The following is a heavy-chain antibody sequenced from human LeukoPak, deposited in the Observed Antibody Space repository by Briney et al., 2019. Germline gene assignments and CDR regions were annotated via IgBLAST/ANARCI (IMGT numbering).Heavy chain of an antibody. CDR2: SIPIFGTA. D-gene: IGHD5-24*01. J-gene: IGHJ4*02. V-gene: IGHV1-69*05. Sequence: ASVKVSCKASGGTFSSYAISWVRQAPGQGLEWMGRSIPIFGTANYAQKFQGRVTITTDESTSTAYTELSSLRSEDTAVYYCARDLGDGYNPFDYWGQGTLVTVSS. CDR3: ARDLGDGYNPFDY. CDR1: GGTFSSYA.